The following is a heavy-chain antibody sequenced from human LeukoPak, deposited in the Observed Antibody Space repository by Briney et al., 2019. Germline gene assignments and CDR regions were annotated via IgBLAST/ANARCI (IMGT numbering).Heavy chain of an antibody. V-gene: IGHV1-69*04. CDR2: IIPILGIA. CDR3: ARVGAGGAAFDI. CDR1: GGTFSIYA. D-gene: IGHD3-10*01. J-gene: IGHJ3*02. Sequence: SVKVSCKASGGTFSIYAIRWVRQAPGQGLEWMGRIIPILGIANYAQKFQGRVTITADKSTSTAYMELSSLRSEDTAVYYCARVGAGGAAFDIWGQGTMVTVSS.